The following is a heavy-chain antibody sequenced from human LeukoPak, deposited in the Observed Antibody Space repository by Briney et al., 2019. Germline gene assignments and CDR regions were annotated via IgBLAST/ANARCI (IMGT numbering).Heavy chain of an antibody. Sequence: GGSLRLSCAASGFTFSSYEMNWVRQAPGKGLEWVSYISSSGSTIYYADSVKGRFTISRDNAKNSLYLQMNSLRAEDTAVYYCARAWAYYDFRSDLDYWGQGTLVTVSS. V-gene: IGHV3-48*03. CDR1: GFTFSSYE. CDR3: ARAWAYYDFRSDLDY. J-gene: IGHJ4*02. D-gene: IGHD3-3*01. CDR2: ISSSGSTI.